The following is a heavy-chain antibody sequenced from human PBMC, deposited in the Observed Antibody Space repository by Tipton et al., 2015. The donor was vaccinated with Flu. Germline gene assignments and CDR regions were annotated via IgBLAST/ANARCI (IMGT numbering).Heavy chain of an antibody. D-gene: IGHD6-13*01. CDR2: IYTSGST. J-gene: IGHJ2*01. Sequence: LVQSSETLSLTCTVSGGSISSYYWSWIRQPAGKGLEWIGRIYTSGSTNYNPSLKSRVTMSVDTSKNQFSLKLSSVTAADTAVYYCARSARIAAGYWYFDPWGRGTLVTVSS. CDR3: ARSARIAAGYWYFDP. CDR1: GGSISSYY. V-gene: IGHV4-4*07.